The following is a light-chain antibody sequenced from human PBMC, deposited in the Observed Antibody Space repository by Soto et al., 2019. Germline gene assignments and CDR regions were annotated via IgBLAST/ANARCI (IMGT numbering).Light chain of an antibody. V-gene: IGKV1-33*01. CDR3: QQYDNLPYT. CDR2: HAS. CDR1: QDISNY. Sequence: DIQMTQSPSSLSASVGDRVTITCQASQDISNYLNWYQQKPGKAPKLLIYHASNLETGVPSRFSGSGSGTDFTFTISSLQLEDLATYYCQQYDNLPYTFGQGTKLEIK. J-gene: IGKJ2*01.